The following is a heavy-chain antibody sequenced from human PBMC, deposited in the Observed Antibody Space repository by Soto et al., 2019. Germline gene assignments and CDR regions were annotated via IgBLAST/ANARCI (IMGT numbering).Heavy chain of an antibody. Sequence: EVQLVESGGGLVQPGGSLRLSCAASGFTFDVYAMHWVRQAPGKDLEWVSGWSWNGGAVGYADSVKGRFTISRDNAKNSLYLQMNSLRPEDTALYYCTKAAAVAGDYYYFYYMDVWGKGTTVTVSS. CDR2: WSWNGGAV. CDR3: TKAAAVAGDYYYFYYMDV. J-gene: IGHJ6*03. D-gene: IGHD6-19*01. CDR1: GFTFDVYA. V-gene: IGHV3-9*01.